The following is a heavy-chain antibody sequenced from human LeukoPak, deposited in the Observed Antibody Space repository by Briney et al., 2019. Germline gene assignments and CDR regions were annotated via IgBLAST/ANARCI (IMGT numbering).Heavy chain of an antibody. CDR1: GYPFTGYH. Sequence: GASVKVSCKASGYPFTGYHVQWVRQAPGQGLEWMGRISPDSGDTIYAQKFQGRVTMTRDTSISTAYMVLSRLTSDDTAVYYCAALGSRMPMRVDPWGQGTPVTVSS. D-gene: IGHD7-27*01. J-gene: IGHJ5*02. CDR2: ISPDSGDT. CDR3: AALGSRMPMRVDP. V-gene: IGHV1-2*02.